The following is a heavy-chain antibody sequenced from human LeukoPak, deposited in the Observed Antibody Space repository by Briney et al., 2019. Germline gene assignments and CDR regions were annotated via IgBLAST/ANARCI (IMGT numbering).Heavy chain of an antibody. V-gene: IGHV1-69*04. J-gene: IGHJ4*02. Sequence: SVKVSCKASGGTFSSYAISWVRQAPGQGLEWMGRIIPILGIANYAQKFQGRVTITADKSTNTAYMELSSLRSEDTAVYYCARLYYYDSSAVGGYWGQGTLVTVSS. D-gene: IGHD3-22*01. CDR1: GGTFSSYA. CDR2: IIPILGIA. CDR3: ARLYYYDSSAVGGY.